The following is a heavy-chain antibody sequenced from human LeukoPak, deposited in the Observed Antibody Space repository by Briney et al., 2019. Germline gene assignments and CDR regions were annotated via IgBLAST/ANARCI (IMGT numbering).Heavy chain of an antibody. CDR3: ARDGVGANGPGFDY. D-gene: IGHD1-26*01. CDR2: IWYDGSNK. Sequence: GSLRLSCAASGFTFSSYWMNWARQAPGKGLEWVAVIWYDGSNKYYADSVKGRFTISRDNSKNTLYLQMNSLRAEDTAVYYCARDGVGANGPGFDYWGQGTLVTVSS. CDR1: GFTFSSYW. J-gene: IGHJ4*02. V-gene: IGHV3-33*08.